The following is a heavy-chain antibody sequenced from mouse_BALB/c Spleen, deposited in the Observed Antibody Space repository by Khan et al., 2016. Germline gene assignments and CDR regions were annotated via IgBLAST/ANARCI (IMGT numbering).Heavy chain of an antibody. Sequence: QVQLQQSGAELARPGASVKLSCKASGYTFTDYYINWVKQRTGQGIEWIGGIYPGSDNTYYNERFKGKATLTAEKSSSTAYMQLSSLTSEDSAVYFCARGGGNSDYWGQGTTLTVAS. CDR1: GYTFTDYY. J-gene: IGHJ2*01. CDR3: ARGGGNSDY. D-gene: IGHD2-1*01. V-gene: IGHV1-76*01. CDR2: IYPGSDNT.